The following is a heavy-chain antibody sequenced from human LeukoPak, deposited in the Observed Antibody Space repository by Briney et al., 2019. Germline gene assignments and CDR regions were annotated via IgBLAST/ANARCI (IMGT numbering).Heavy chain of an antibody. D-gene: IGHD3-22*01. CDR1: GGSFSGYY. CDR3: ARVVVITHHIDY. V-gene: IGHV4-34*01. CDR2: INHSGST. Sequence: SETLSLTCAVYGGSFSGYYWSWLRQPPGKGLEWIGEINHSGSTNYNPSLKSRVTISVDTSKNQFSLKLSTVTAADTAVYYCARVVVITHHIDYWGQGTLVTVSS. J-gene: IGHJ4*02.